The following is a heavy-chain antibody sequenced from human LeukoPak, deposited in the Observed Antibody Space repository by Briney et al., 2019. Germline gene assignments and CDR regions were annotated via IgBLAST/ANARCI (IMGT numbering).Heavy chain of an antibody. V-gene: IGHV1-2*02. CDR2: INPNSGGT. J-gene: IGHJ3*02. D-gene: IGHD3-22*01. CDR3: ARTMIVVARSGAFDI. Sequence: ASVKVSCKASGYTFTGYYMHWVRQAPGQGLEWMGWINPNSGGTNYAQKFQGGVTMTRDTSISTAYMELSRLRSDDTAVYYCARTMIVVARSGAFDIWGQGTMVTVSS. CDR1: GYTFTGYY.